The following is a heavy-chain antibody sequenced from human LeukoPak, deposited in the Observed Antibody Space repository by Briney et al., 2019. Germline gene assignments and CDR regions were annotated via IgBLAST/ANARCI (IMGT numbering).Heavy chain of an antibody. Sequence: PVKVSCKASGGTFSSYAISWVRQAPGQGLEWMGRIIPIFGTANYAQKFQGRVTITTDESTSTAYMELSSLRSEDTAVYYCARGLPPNSSSWYYFDYWGQGTLVTVSS. J-gene: IGHJ4*02. CDR3: ARGLPPNSSSWYYFDY. CDR2: IIPIFGTA. CDR1: GGTFSSYA. V-gene: IGHV1-69*05. D-gene: IGHD6-13*01.